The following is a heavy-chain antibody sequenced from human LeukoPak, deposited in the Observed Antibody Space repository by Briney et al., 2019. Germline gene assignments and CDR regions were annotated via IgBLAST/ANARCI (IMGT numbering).Heavy chain of an antibody. J-gene: IGHJ3*02. V-gene: IGHV3-23*01. CDR3: AKGRRFDWLSLRRADDAFDI. CDR1: GFTFSSYG. D-gene: IGHD3-9*01. CDR2: ISGSGGST. Sequence: GGSLRLSCAASGFTFSSYGMSWVRQAPGKGLEWVSAISGSGGSTYYADSVKGRFTISRDNSKNTLYLQMNSLRAEDTAVYYCAKGRRFDWLSLRRADDAFDIWGQGTLATVSS.